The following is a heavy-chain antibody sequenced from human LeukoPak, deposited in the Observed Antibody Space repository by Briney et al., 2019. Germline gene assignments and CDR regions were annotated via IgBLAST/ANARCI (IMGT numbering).Heavy chain of an antibody. D-gene: IGHD1-26*01. J-gene: IGHJ4*02. CDR2: IIPIFGTA. Sequence: SVKVSCKASGGTFSSYAISWVRQAPGQGLEWMGGIIPIFGTANYAQKFQGSVTITADESTSTAYMELSSLRSEDTAVYYCASLYSGSYYPLDYWGQGTLVTVSS. CDR3: ASLYSGSYYPLDY. CDR1: GGTFSSYA. V-gene: IGHV1-69*01.